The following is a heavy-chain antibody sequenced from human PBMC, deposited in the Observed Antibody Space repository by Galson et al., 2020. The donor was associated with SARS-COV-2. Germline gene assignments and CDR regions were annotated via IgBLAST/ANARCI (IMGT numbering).Heavy chain of an antibody. V-gene: IGHV4-31*03. Sequence: SETLSLTCTVSGGSISSGGYYWSWIRQHPGKGLEWIGYIYYSGSTYYNPSLKSRVTISVDTSKNQFSLKLSSVTAADTAVYYCARVGGRITMIVVVIDAFDIWGQGTMVTVSS. J-gene: IGHJ3*02. CDR1: GGSISSGGYY. CDR2: IYYSGST. CDR3: ARVGGRITMIVVVIDAFDI. D-gene: IGHD3-22*01.